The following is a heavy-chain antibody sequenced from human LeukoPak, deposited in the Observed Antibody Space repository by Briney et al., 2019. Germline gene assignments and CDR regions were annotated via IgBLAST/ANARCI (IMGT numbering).Heavy chain of an antibody. D-gene: IGHD4-17*01. CDR3: ARDHDYGDYFPFDY. CDR2: TYYRSKWYN. V-gene: IGHV6-1*01. CDR1: GDSVSINSAA. Sequence: SPTLSLTFAISGDSVSINSAAWNWIRQSPSRGLEWLGSTYYRSKWYNDYAVSVKSRITINPDTSKNQFSLQLNSVTPEDTAVYYCARDHDYGDYFPFDYWGQGTLVTVSS. J-gene: IGHJ4*02.